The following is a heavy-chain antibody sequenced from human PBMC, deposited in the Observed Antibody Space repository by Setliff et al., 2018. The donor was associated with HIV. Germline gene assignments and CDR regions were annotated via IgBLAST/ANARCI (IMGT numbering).Heavy chain of an antibody. J-gene: IGHJ4*02. Sequence: SVKVSCKASGGNFTSYCIGWVRQAPGQGLEWMGRIFPVFGAAHYTQNFQGRVTLTADKSTSTASMEMSSLTYEGTAVYFCARSFNGLTFDSWGPGTLVTVSS. D-gene: IGHD2-8*01. CDR3: ARSFNGLTFDS. CDR2: IFPVFGAA. CDR1: GGNFTSYC. V-gene: IGHV1-69*06.